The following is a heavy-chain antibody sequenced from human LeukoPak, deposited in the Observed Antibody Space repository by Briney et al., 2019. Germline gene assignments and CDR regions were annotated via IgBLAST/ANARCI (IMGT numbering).Heavy chain of an antibody. CDR2: IYRSGST. D-gene: IGHD3-22*01. Sequence: SETLSLTCTVSGGSISSYYWSWIRQPAGKGLEWIGRIYRSGSTNYNPSLKSRVTMSVDTSKNQFSLKLSSVTAADTAVYYCARANSYDSSGHYYEFGYWGQGTLVTVSS. J-gene: IGHJ4*02. CDR1: GGSISSYY. CDR3: ARANSYDSSGHYYEFGY. V-gene: IGHV4-4*07.